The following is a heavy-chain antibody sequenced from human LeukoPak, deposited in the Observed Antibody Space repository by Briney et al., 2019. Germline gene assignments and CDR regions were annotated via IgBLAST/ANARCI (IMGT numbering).Heavy chain of an antibody. CDR1: GFTFSSYE. D-gene: IGHD2-15*01. CDR2: ISSSGSTI. V-gene: IGHV3-48*03. CDR3: ARDEWPGYGFDY. Sequence: GGSLRLSCAASGFTFSSYEMNWVRQAPGKGLEWVSYISSSGSTIYYADSVKGRFTISRDNAKNSLYLQMNSLRAEDTAVDYLARDEWPGYGFDYWGQGTLVTVPS. J-gene: IGHJ4*02.